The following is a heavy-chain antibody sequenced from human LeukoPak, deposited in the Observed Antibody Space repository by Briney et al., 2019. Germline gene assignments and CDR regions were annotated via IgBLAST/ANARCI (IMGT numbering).Heavy chain of an antibody. D-gene: IGHD2-21*02. J-gene: IGHJ4*02. CDR2: INHSGST. V-gene: IGHV4-34*01. CDR3: ARGIVVVTAIVYYFDY. CDR1: GGSFSGYY. Sequence: SETLSLTCAVYGGSFSGYYWSWIRQPPGKGLEWIGEINHSGSTNYNPSLKSRVTISVDTSKNQFSLKLSSVTAADTAVYYCARGIVVVTAIVYYFDYWGQGTLVTVSS.